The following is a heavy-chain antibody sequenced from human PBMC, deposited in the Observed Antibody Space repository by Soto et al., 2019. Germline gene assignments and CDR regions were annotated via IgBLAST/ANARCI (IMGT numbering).Heavy chain of an antibody. Sequence: SVKVSCKASGYTFTGYYMHWVRQAPGQGLEWMGWINPNSGGTNYAQKFQGRVTMTRETSISTAYMELSRLRSDDTAVYYCARPGQWLVPYFDYWGQGTLVTVSS. CDR1: GYTFTGYY. J-gene: IGHJ4*02. V-gene: IGHV1-2*02. D-gene: IGHD6-19*01. CDR3: ARPGQWLVPYFDY. CDR2: INPNSGGT.